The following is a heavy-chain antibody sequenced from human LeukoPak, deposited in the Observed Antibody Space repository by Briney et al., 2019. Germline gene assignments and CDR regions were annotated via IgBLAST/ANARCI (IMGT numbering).Heavy chain of an antibody. D-gene: IGHD6-19*01. CDR3: AIAVAGSQGEYFDY. CDR1: GFTFSSYA. CDR2: ISYDGSNK. Sequence: PGGSLRLSCAASGFTFSSYAMHWVRQAPGKGLEWVAVISYDGSNKYYADSVKGRFTISRDNSKNTLYLQMNSLRAEDTAVYYCAIAVAGSQGEYFDYWGQGTLVTVSS. J-gene: IGHJ4*02. V-gene: IGHV3-30-3*01.